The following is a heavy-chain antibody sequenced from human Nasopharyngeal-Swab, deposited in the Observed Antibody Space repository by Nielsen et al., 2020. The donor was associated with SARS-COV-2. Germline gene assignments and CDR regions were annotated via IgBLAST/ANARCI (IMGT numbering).Heavy chain of an antibody. Sequence: GGSLRLSCAASGFTFSSYAMSWVRQAPGKGLEWVSAISGSGGSTYYAGSVKGRFTISRDNSKNTLYLQMNSLRAEDTAVYYCAKASIRYFDWLSGHWGQGTLVTVSS. J-gene: IGHJ4*02. D-gene: IGHD3-9*01. CDR1: GFTFSSYA. CDR3: AKASIRYFDWLSGH. V-gene: IGHV3-23*01. CDR2: ISGSGGST.